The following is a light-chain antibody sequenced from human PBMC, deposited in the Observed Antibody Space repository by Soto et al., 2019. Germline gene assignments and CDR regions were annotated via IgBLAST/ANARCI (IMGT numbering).Light chain of an antibody. CDR2: DTS. J-gene: IGKJ5*01. V-gene: IGKV3-15*01. CDR1: QSVSIK. CDR3: QQYNSWPPIT. Sequence: EIVMTQSPATLYVSLGERATLSFSARQSVSIKLAWYQQKPGQAPRLLIYDTSTRATGIPARFSGSGSGTEFTLTISSLQSEDFAVYYCQQYNSWPPITFGQGTRLENK.